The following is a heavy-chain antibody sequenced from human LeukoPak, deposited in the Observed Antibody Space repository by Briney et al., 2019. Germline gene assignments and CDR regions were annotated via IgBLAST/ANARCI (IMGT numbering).Heavy chain of an antibody. CDR1: GFTVSSNY. D-gene: IGHD3-22*01. V-gene: IGHV3-66*01. CDR2: IYSGGST. J-gene: IGHJ4*02. Sequence: GGSLRLSCAASGFTVSSNYMSWVRQAPGKGLEWVSVIYSGGSTYYADSVKGRFTISRDNSKNTLYLQMNSLRAEDTAVYYCARSGYYDSSGYYSDWGQGTLVTVSS. CDR3: ARSGYYDSSGYYSD.